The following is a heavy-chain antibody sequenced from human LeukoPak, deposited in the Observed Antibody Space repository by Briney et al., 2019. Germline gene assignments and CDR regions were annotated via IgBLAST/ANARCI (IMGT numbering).Heavy chain of an antibody. D-gene: IGHD3-9*01. V-gene: IGHV3-74*01. J-gene: IGHJ4*02. CDR2: INNDGSAT. Sequence: PGWYLRLSCAASGFTFSSFLMHWVRQAPGKGLVWVSLINNDGSATRYADSVKGRFTISRDNAKNTLYLQMNSLRAEDTAVYFCAKDLTGSIDYWGQGTLVTVSS. CDR3: AKDLTGSIDY. CDR1: GFTFSSFL.